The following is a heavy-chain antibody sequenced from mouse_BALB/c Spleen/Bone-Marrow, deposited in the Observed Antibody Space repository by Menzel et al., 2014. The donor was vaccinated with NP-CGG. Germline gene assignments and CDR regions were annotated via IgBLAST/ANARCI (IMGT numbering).Heavy chain of an antibody. CDR2: IRTYSGNT. CDR1: GYTFTDYA. J-gene: IGHJ1*01. V-gene: IGHV1-67*01. Sequence: QVQLQQSGPELVRPGASVKISCKGSGYTFTDYAMHWVKQRHAKSLEWIGVIRTYSGNTNYNQKFKGKATMTVDKCYSAAYMELAKLTSEDSAIYYCARGEGFDCWYFDVWGLGTTVTVSS. CDR3: ARGEGFDCWYFDV.